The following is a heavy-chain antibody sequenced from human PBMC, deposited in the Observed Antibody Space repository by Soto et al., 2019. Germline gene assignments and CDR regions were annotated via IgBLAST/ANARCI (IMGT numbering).Heavy chain of an antibody. CDR2: IYYSGST. J-gene: IGHJ3*02. D-gene: IGHD1-26*01. CDR1: GGSISSSSYY. Sequence: SETLSLTCTVSGGSISSSSYYWGWIRQPPGKGLEWIGCIYYSGSTYYNPSLKSRVTISVDTSKNRFSVKLISVTAADTAVYYCARRGIVGATDAFDIWGQGTMVTVSS. V-gene: IGHV4-39*01. CDR3: ARRGIVGATDAFDI.